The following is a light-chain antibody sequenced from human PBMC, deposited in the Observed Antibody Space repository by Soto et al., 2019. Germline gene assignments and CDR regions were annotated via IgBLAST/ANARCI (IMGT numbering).Light chain of an antibody. Sequence: IVLTQSPVPLPLPPGDRATLPCRDSQSVSSHFLAWYQQKPGQAPMLHIHETSSRATGIRDRVSGTGTGTDFTLTISSLEAEDFAVYYCQHFGSSLRAFGHGTKVDIK. CDR2: ETS. V-gene: IGKV3-20*01. J-gene: IGKJ1*01. CDR1: QSVSSHF. CDR3: QHFGSSLRA.